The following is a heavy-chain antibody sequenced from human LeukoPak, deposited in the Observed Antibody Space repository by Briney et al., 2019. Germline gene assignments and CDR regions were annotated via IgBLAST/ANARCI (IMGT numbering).Heavy chain of an antibody. CDR3: ARDPKGHGPYYYYYGMDV. J-gene: IGHJ6*02. CDR2: IYYSGST. CDR1: GGSISSYY. Sequence: SETLPLTCTVSGGSISSYYWSWIRQPPGKGLEWIGYIYYSGSTNYNPSLKSRVTISVDTSKNQFSLKLSSVTAADTAVYYCARDPKGHGPYYYYYGMDVWGQGTTVTVSS. V-gene: IGHV4-59*01.